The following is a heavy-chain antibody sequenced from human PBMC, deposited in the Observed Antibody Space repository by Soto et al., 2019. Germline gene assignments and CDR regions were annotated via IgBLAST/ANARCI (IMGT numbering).Heavy chain of an antibody. CDR1: GDTFSNYA. CDR3: XXXXXXXXXXXXXXSDI. Sequence: QVQLVQSGAEVKKSGSSVKVACKVSGDTFSNYAINWVRRAPGQGLEWMGAIVPIFRTTNYAQKFQGRVTITADEXXXXXXXXXXXXXXXXXXXXXXXXXXXXXXXXXXXXSDIWGQGTKVTVSS. CDR2: IVPIFRTT. J-gene: IGHJ3*02. V-gene: IGHV1-69*12.